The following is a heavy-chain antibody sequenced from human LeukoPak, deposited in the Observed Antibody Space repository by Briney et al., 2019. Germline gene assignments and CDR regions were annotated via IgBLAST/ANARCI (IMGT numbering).Heavy chain of an antibody. D-gene: IGHD2-8*02. CDR1: GFTFSSYA. CDR3: AKDGSWSCTD. Sequence: PGGSLRLSCAASGFTFSSYAIHWVRQGPGKGLEWVAYIAHHGSNKYYADSVKGRLTISRDNSKRTLYLQMSSLRADDTAVYYCAKDGSWSCTDWGQGTLVTVSS. CDR2: IAHHGSNK. V-gene: IGHV3-30*02. J-gene: IGHJ4*02.